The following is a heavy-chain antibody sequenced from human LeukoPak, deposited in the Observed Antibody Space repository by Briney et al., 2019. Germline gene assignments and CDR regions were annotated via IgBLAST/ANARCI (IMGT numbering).Heavy chain of an antibody. J-gene: IGHJ4*02. Sequence: GGSLRLSCAASGITFNTYTMNWLRQAPGKGLEWVSPITSSSNYINYADSVKGRFTISRDNAKNALYLQMNGLRAEDTAVYYCATSPCPTCYTDNWGQGTLVTVSS. CDR2: ITSSSNYI. CDR3: ATSPCPTCYTDN. V-gene: IGHV3-21*01. D-gene: IGHD3-16*02. CDR1: GITFNTYT.